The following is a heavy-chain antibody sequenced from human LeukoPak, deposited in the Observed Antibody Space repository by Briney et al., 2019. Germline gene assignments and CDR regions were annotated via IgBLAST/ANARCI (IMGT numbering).Heavy chain of an antibody. Sequence: SVKVSCKASGGTFSSYAIRWVRQAPGQGLEWMERIIPILGIANYAQKFQGRVTITADKSTSTAYMELSSLRSEDTAVYYCARNRYCGGDCYFLNAFDIWGQGTIVTVSS. CDR3: ARNRYCGGDCYFLNAFDI. D-gene: IGHD2-21*02. CDR2: IIPILGIA. J-gene: IGHJ3*02. V-gene: IGHV1-69*04. CDR1: GGTFSSYA.